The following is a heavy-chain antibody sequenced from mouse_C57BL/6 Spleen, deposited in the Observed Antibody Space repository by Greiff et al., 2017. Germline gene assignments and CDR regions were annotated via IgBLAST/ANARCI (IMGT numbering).Heavy chain of an antibody. CDR3: ARYNGYWYYCDY. CDR1: GFTFTDYY. CDR2: IRNKANGYTT. V-gene: IGHV7-3*01. D-gene: IGHD2-3*01. J-gene: IGHJ2*01. Sequence: EVQLIESGGGLVQPGGSLSLSCAASGFTFTDYYMRWVRQPPVNALEWFGFIRNKANGYTTEYSASVKGRFTISRYNSQSYLYLQMKALGAEDSATYSSARYNGYWYYCDYWGQGTTLTVSS.